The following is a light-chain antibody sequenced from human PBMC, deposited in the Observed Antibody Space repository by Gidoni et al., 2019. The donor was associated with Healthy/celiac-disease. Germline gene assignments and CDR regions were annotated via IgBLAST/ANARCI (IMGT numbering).Light chain of an antibody. V-gene: IGKV2-28*01. Sequence: DIVMTQSQLSLPVTPGEPASISCRSSQSLLHSNGYNYLDWYLQKPVQAPQLLIYLGSNRASGVPDRLSGSGSGTDFTLKISRVEAEDVGVYYCMQALQTPGSFXQXTKLEIK. CDR3: MQALQTPGS. J-gene: IGKJ2*04. CDR1: QSLLHSNGYNY. CDR2: LGS.